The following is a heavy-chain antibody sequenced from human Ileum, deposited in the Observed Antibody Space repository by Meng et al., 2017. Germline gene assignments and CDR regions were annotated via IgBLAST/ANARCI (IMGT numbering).Heavy chain of an antibody. Sequence: GESLKISCAASGFTFSSYVMSWVRQAPGKGLEWVSAISGSGGSTYYADSVKGRFTISRDNSKNTLFLQMNSLRAEDTAVYYCAKPLRSNYYYGMDVWGQGTTVTVSS. CDR1: GFTFSSYV. CDR2: ISGSGGST. D-gene: IGHD2/OR15-2a*01. CDR3: AKPLRSNYYYGMDV. J-gene: IGHJ6*02. V-gene: IGHV3-23*01.